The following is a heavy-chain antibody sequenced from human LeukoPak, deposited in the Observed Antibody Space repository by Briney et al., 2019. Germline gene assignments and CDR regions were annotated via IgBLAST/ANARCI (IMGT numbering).Heavy chain of an antibody. J-gene: IGHJ5*02. CDR3: TRGGTYYDFWSGYSGINWFDL. Sequence: GRSLRLSCTASGFTFGDYDMSWVRQAPGKGLEWVGFIRSKAYGGTTEYAASVKGRFTIPRDDSKSIAYLQMNSLKTEDTAVYYCTRGGTYYDFWSGYSGINWFDLWGQGTLVTVSS. D-gene: IGHD3-3*01. V-gene: IGHV3-49*04. CDR1: GFTFGDYD. CDR2: IRSKAYGGTT.